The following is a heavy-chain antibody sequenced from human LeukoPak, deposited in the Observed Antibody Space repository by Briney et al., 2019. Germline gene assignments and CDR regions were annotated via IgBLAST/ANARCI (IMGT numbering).Heavy chain of an antibody. CDR2: IYYTGTT. CDR1: GGSVHDYY. V-gene: IGHV4-59*02. CDR3: ARWDSRTSFDY. D-gene: IGHD3-22*01. Sequence: SETLSLTCSVSGGSVHDYYWSWIRRPPGKGLEWIGYIYYTGTTDYNPSLKSRITISIDTSTNQFSLNLRSVTAADTAVYYCARWDSRTSFDYWGQGILVSVSS. J-gene: IGHJ4*02.